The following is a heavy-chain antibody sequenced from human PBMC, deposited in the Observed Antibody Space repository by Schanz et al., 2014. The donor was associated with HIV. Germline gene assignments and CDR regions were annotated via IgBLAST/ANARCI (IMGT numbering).Heavy chain of an antibody. CDR3: PQRAAVGRYFEE. V-gene: IGHV3-23*01. CDR1: GFTFSNYV. CDR2: ISAGDGDRT. J-gene: IGHJ1*01. D-gene: IGHD6-19*01. Sequence: EVELTESGGGLVQPGGSLRLSCVGSGFTFSNYVMSWVRQTPGTGLERVSSISAGDGDRTYYAESVRGRFTISRDNSKKTLYLQMSGLRADDTAVYYCPQRAAVGRYFEEWGQGALVTVSS.